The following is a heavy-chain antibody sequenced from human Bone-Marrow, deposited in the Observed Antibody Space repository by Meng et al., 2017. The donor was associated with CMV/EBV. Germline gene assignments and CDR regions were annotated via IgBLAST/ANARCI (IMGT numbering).Heavy chain of an antibody. CDR2: INHSGST. J-gene: IGHJ6*02. V-gene: IGHV4-34*01. CDR1: GGSFSGYY. CDR3: ARGGHYYYGMDV. Sequence: SETLSLTFAVYGGSFSGYYWSWIRQPPGKGLEWIGEINHSGSTNYNPSLKSRVTISVDTSKNQFSLKLSSVTAADTAVYYCARGGHYYYGMDVWGQGTTVTVSS.